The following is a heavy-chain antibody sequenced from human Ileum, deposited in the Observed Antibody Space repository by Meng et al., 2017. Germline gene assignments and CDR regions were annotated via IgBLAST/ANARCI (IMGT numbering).Heavy chain of an antibody. CDR1: GYTFSSLH. Sequence: QVQRVKSGVEVKTPGASVKVSCKASGYTFSSLHINWVRQATGQGPEWMGWMSPENGNTAYAQKFQGRVTMTRDTSVSTAYMELSGLTPDDSGVYYCARGVNAGVDYWGQGTLVTVSS. CDR3: ARGVNAGVDY. J-gene: IGHJ4*02. V-gene: IGHV1-8*01. D-gene: IGHD7-27*01. CDR2: MSPENGNT.